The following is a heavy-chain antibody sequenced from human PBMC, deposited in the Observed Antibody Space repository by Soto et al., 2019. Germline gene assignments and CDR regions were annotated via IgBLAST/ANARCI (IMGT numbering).Heavy chain of an antibody. CDR3: ARVGGIVGATPHDY. CDR1: GGSISSGDYY. Sequence: QVQLQESGPGLVKPSQTLSLTCTVSGGSISSGDYYWSWIRQPPGKGLEWIGYIYYSGSTYYNPSLKIRVTISVDTSRNQFSLRLRSVTAADTAVYYCARVGGIVGATPHDYWGQGTLVTVSS. D-gene: IGHD1-26*01. CDR2: IYYSGST. J-gene: IGHJ4*02. V-gene: IGHV4-30-4*01.